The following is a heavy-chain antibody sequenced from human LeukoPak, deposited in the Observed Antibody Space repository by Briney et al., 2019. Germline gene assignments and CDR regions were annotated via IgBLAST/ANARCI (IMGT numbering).Heavy chain of an antibody. D-gene: IGHD3/OR15-3a*01. CDR2: ISSDSNTI. Sequence: GGSLKLSCAASGFTFSTHGMIWVRQAPGKGLEWVSYISSDSNTIQYADSVRGRFTISRDNAKNSLFLQMYSLRPEDTAVYYCARDLVGLDYSGQGTLVTVSS. CDR1: GFTFSTHG. J-gene: IGHJ4*02. V-gene: IGHV3-48*01. CDR3: ARDLVGLDY.